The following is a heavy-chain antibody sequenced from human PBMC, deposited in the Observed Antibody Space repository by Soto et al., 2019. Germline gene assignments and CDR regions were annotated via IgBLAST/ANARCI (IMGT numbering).Heavy chain of an antibody. CDR1: GFTFNDFE. CDR3: ARGFGRFNC. J-gene: IGHJ4*02. CDR2: IDGSGTSK. V-gene: IGHV3-48*03. Sequence: EVQLLESGGGLVQPGGSLRLSCGVSGFTFNDFEMNWVRHAPGKGLEWLAYIDGSGTSKKYADSVRGRFTISRDNPNNSLFLPMSSLGAADTAIYYCARGFGRFNCWGQGTLVSVSS. D-gene: IGHD3-10*01.